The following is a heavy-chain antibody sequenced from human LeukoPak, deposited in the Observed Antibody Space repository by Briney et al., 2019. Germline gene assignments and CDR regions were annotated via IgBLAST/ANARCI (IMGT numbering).Heavy chain of an antibody. CDR2: ISAYNGNT. Sequence: ASVKVSCKASGYTFTSYGISWVRQAPGQGLEWMGWISAYNGNTNYAQKLQGRVTMTTDTSTSTVYMELRSLRSDDTAVYYCARVPYYYDSSGYYGGYFDYWGQGTLVTVSS. J-gene: IGHJ4*02. V-gene: IGHV1-18*01. CDR1: GYTFTSYG. D-gene: IGHD3-22*01. CDR3: ARVPYYYDSSGYYGGYFDY.